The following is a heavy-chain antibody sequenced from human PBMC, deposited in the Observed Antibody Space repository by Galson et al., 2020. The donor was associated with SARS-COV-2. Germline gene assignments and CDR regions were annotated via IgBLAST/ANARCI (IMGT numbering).Heavy chain of an antibody. Sequence: GESLKISCAASGFTFSSFTMNWVRQAPGKGLEWVSGITGSGGTTYYADSVKGRFTISRDNSKSTLYLQMSSLRAEATAVYYCAKPIVATTSTLDCWGQGTLVTVSS. D-gene: IGHD5-12*01. CDR3: AKPIVATTSTLDC. J-gene: IGHJ4*02. CDR2: ITGSGGTT. CDR1: GFTFSSFT. V-gene: IGHV3-23*01.